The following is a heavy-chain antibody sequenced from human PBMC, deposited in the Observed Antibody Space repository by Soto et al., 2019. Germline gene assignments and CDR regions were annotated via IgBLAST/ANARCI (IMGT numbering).Heavy chain of an antibody. J-gene: IGHJ4*02. D-gene: IGHD3-9*01. CDR3: AKDRYFDSYDFDY. V-gene: IGHV3-30-3*01. CDR2: ISYDGNNK. Sequence: QVQLVESGGGVVQPGRSLRLSCAASGFTFTAYAMHWVRQAPGKGLEWVAVISYDGNNKHYADSVKGRLTISRDNSKNRLYLQMSSLRAEDTAVYYCAKDRYFDSYDFDYWGQGTLVTVSS. CDR1: GFTFTAYA.